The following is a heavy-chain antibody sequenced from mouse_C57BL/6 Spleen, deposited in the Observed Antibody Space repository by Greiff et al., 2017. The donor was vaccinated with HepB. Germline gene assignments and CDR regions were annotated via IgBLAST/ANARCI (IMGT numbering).Heavy chain of an antibody. V-gene: IGHV1-26*01. J-gene: IGHJ3*01. CDR1: GYTFTDYY. CDR2: INPNNGGT. D-gene: IGHD2-4*01. Sequence: EVQLQQSGPELVKPGASVKISCKASGYTFTDYYMNWVKQSHGKSLEWIGDINPNNGGTSYNQKFKGKATLTVDKSSSTAYMELRSLTSEDSAVYYCAISYYDDDASPAYWGQGTLVTVSA. CDR3: AISYYDDDASPAY.